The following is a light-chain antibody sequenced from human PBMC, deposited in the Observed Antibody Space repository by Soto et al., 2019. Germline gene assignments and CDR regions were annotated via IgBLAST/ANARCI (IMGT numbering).Light chain of an antibody. CDR3: QQLNGYLALT. CDR2: DAS. Sequence: DIQLTQSPSFLYASVGDRVTITCRASQGISSYLAWYQQKPGKAPKLLIYDASTLQSGVPSRFSGSRSGTEFTLTINSLQHEDFATYYSQQLNGYLALTFGGGTKVEIK. V-gene: IGKV1-9*01. J-gene: IGKJ4*01. CDR1: QGISSY.